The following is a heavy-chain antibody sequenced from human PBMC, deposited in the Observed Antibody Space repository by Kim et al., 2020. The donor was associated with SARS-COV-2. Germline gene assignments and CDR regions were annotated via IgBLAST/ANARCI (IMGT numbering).Heavy chain of an antibody. V-gene: IGHV3-73*01. CDR2: IRSKANSYAT. D-gene: IGHD5-12*01. CDR3: TCFVGYSGYTSPAYYSGVDV. Sequence: GGSLRLSCAASGFTFSGSAMHWVRQASGKGLEWVGRIRSKANSYATAYAASVKGRFTIARDDSKNTAYLQMNSLKTEDTAVYYCTCFVGYSGYTSPAYYSGVDVWGQGTTVTVSS. CDR1: GFTFSGSA. J-gene: IGHJ6*02.